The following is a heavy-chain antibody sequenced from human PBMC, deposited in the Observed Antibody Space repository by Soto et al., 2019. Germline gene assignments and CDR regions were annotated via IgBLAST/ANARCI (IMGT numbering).Heavy chain of an antibody. CDR2: ISDEGDNT. Sequence: DVQLLESGGGLVQPGGSLRLSCAASGFRFDSHAMSWVRQSPGKGPEWVSAISDEGDNTYYADSVQGRFFISRDNVRKKVYLQMNSMGAVDTAIYYCAKFLRGIERASVDSYYYHAMDVWGQGTAVTVSS. D-gene: IGHD3-3*02. V-gene: IGHV3-23*01. J-gene: IGHJ6*02. CDR1: GFRFDSHA. CDR3: AKFLRGIERASVDSYYYHAMDV.